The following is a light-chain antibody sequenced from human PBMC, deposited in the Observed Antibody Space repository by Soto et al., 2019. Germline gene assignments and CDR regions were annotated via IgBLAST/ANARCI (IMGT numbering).Light chain of an antibody. J-gene: IGKJ3*01. CDR3: QQSYSTPFT. CDR1: QSISSY. CDR2: AAS. V-gene: IGKV1-39*01. Sequence: DIQMTQSPSSLSASVGDRVTITCRARQSISSYLNWYQQKPGKAPKLLIYAASSLQSGVPSRFSGNGSGTDFTLTISSLQPEDFATNYCQQSYSTPFTFGPGTKVDIK.